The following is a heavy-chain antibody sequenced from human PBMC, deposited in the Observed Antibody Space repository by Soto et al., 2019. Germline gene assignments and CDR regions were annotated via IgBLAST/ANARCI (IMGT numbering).Heavy chain of an antibody. CDR2: INHSGST. CDR1: GGSFSGYY. V-gene: IGHV4-34*01. CDR3: ARLSTMVRGVMWFGYYYMDV. J-gene: IGHJ6*03. Sequence: PSETLSLTCAVYGGSFSGYYWSWIRQPPGKGLEWIGEINHSGSTNYNPSLKSRVTISVDTSKNQFSLKLSSVTAADTAVYYCARLSTMVRGVMWFGYYYMDVWGKGTTVTVSS. D-gene: IGHD3-10*01.